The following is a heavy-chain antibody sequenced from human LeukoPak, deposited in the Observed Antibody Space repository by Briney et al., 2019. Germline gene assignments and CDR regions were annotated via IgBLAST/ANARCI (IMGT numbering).Heavy chain of an antibody. V-gene: IGHV4-31*03. CDR2: IYYTDNT. D-gene: IGHD4-17*01. J-gene: IGHJ4*02. Sequence: TLSLTCTVSGGSITGGGYYWSWIRQHPGKGLEWIGYIYYTDNTYYYPSLKSRVTTSADTSKTPFSLKPNSVTAADTAVYYCARARGDSSRLDYWGQGTLVTVSS. CDR3: ARARGDSSRLDY. CDR1: GGSITGGGYY.